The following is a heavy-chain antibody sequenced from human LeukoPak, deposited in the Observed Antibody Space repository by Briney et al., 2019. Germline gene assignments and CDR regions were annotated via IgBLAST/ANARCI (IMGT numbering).Heavy chain of an antibody. D-gene: IGHD3-10*01. CDR3: ARGNYYGSGSYIGWFDP. CDR2: ISADNGNT. J-gene: IGHJ5*02. Sequence: ASVKVSCKASGFNFSNYGISWVRQAPGQGLEWMGWISADNGNTNYAQKFQDRVTMTTDTSTSTAYMELRSLRSDDTAVYYCARGNYYGSGSYIGWFDPWGQGTLVTVSS. CDR1: GFNFSNYG. V-gene: IGHV1-18*01.